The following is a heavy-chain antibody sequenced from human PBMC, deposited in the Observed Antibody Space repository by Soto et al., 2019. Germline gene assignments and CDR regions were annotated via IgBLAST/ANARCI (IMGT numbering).Heavy chain of an antibody. CDR1: GYTFTSYG. CDR3: ARLGKITIFGVVQYYFDY. CDR2: ISAYNGNT. J-gene: IGHJ4*02. V-gene: IGHV1-18*01. D-gene: IGHD3-3*01. Sequence: QVQLVQSGAEVKKPGASVKVSCKASGYTFTSYGISWVRQAPGQGLEWMGWISAYNGNTNYAQKLQGRVTMTTGTSTSTAYMELRSLRSDDTAVYYCARLGKITIFGVVQYYFDYWGQGTLVTVSS.